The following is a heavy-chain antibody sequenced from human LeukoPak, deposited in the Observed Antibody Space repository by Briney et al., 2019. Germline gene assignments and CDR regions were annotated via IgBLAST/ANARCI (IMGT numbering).Heavy chain of an antibody. J-gene: IGHJ4*02. D-gene: IGHD2-15*01. CDR1: GFTFSSYA. V-gene: IGHV4-34*01. CDR3: ARVVVVAARG. CDR2: INHSGST. Sequence: GSLRLSCAASGFTFSSYAMSWIRQPPGKGLEWIGEINHSGSTNYNPSLKSRVTISVDTSKNQFSLKLSSVTAADTAVYYCARVVVVAARGWGQGTLVTVSS.